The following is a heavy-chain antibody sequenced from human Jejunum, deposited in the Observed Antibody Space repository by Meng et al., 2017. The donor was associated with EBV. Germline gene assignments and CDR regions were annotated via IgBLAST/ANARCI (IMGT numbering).Heavy chain of an antibody. Sequence: QVQWKESGPGLVKPSETLSLPCTVSGGSVSTASYYWSWIRQSPGKGLEWIGYIYYSGNTNYNPSLKSRATITVDTSKNQFSLKLSSVTAADTAVYYCARVVDYYERSGYPDFWGQGTLVTVSS. CDR1: GGSVSTASYY. D-gene: IGHD3-22*01. V-gene: IGHV4-61*01. CDR3: ARVVDYYERSGYPDF. J-gene: IGHJ4*02. CDR2: IYYSGNT.